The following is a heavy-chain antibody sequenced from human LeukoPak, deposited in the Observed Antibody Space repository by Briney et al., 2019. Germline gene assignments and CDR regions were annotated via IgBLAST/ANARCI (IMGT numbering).Heavy chain of an antibody. D-gene: IGHD3-10*01. CDR2: ISYDGSDK. V-gene: IGHV3-30*18. CDR1: GFTFSSYG. CDR3: AKDRGLWFGELYRHPDY. J-gene: IGHJ4*02. Sequence: GGSLRLSCAASGFTFSSYGMHWVRQAPGKGPEWVAVISYDGSDKYYADSVKGRFTIPRDNSRNTLYLQMNSLRAEDTAVYYCAKDRGLWFGELYRHPDYWGQGTLVTVSS.